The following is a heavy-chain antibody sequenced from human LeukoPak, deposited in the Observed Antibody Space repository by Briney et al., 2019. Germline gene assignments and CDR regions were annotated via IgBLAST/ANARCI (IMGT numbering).Heavy chain of an antibody. CDR3: ASRDPTKGAFDY. Sequence: SQILSLTCTVSVGSISNSCYYWGWIRQPPGKGLEWIGSIYYSGSTYYSQSLKSRVTISVDTSKNQFSLRLSSVTAADTAIYYCASRDPTKGAFDYWGQGTLVTVSS. J-gene: IGHJ4*02. CDR1: VGSISNSCYY. D-gene: IGHD2-2*01. CDR2: IYYSGST. V-gene: IGHV4-39*01.